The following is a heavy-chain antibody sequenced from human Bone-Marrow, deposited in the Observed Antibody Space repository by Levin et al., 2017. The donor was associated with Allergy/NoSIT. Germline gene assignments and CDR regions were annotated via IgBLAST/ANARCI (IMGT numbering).Heavy chain of an antibody. D-gene: IGHD3-10*01. CDR3: ARGPRSPHYFGSRGFATQAPENYYMDV. V-gene: IGHV4-34*01. J-gene: IGHJ6*03. CDR1: GGPISGYY. CDR2: IHHSGST. Sequence: SETLSLTCGVSGGPISGYYWTWIRQPPGKGLEWVGEIHHSGSTKYNPSLSGRVTISLDTSKNQFSLRPSSVTAADTAVYFCARGPRSPHYFGSRGFATQAPENYYMDVWGEETTVIVSS.